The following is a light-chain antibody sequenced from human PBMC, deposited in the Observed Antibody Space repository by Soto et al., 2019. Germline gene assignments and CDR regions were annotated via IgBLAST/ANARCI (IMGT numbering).Light chain of an antibody. J-gene: IGLJ3*02. Sequence: QSLLTQPPSASGSLGQSVTISCTGTSSDVGGYKYVSWYQQHPGKAPKVMIYEVTKRPSGVPDRFSGSKSGNTASLTVSGLQAEDEADYYCSSYAGNKDLVVGGGTKVTVL. CDR2: EVT. CDR1: SSDVGGYKY. CDR3: SSYAGNKDLV. V-gene: IGLV2-8*01.